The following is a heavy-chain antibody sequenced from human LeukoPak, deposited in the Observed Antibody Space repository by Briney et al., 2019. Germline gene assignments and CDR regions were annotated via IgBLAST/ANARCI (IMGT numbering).Heavy chain of an antibody. J-gene: IGHJ4*02. D-gene: IGHD2-15*01. CDR1: GFTISSNY. CDR2: IYSGGST. V-gene: IGHV3-66*01. Sequence: GGSLRLSCAASGFTISSNYMSWVRQAPGKGLEWVSVIYSGGSTYYADSVKGRFTISRDNSENTLYLQMNSLRAEDTAVYYCASRGWYSGYFDYWGQGTLVTVYS. CDR3: ASRGWYSGYFDY.